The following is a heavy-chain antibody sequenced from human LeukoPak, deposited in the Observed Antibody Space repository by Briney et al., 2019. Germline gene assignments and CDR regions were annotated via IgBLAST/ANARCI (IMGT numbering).Heavy chain of an antibody. CDR1: GFTFTSYW. J-gene: IGHJ6*02. Sequence: PGGSLRLSCAASGFTFTSYWMHWVLQAPGKGLVWVSRVNSDGSSTTYADSVKGRFTISRDNAKNTLYLQMNSLRAEDTAVYYCARGRYYGMDVWGQGTTVTVSS. CDR3: ARGRYYGMDV. V-gene: IGHV3-74*01. CDR2: VNSDGSST.